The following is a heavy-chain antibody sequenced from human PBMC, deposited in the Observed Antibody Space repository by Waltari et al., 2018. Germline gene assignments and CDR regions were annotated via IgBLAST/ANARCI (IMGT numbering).Heavy chain of an antibody. V-gene: IGHV1-69*13. J-gene: IGHJ4*02. CDR3: ARDPGPGIAAAGTNY. Sequence: QVQLVQSGAEVKKPGSSVKVSCKASGGTFSSYAISWVRQAPGQGLEWMGGIIPIFGTANYEQKFQGRVTITADESTSTAYMELGSLRSEDTAVYYCARDPGPGIAAAGTNYWGQGTLVTVSS. D-gene: IGHD6-13*01. CDR1: GGTFSSYA. CDR2: IIPIFGTA.